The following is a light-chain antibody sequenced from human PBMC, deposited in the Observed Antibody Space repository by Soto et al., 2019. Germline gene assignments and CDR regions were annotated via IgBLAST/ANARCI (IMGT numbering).Light chain of an antibody. Sequence: DIQVAQSPSSLSVSVGDRVTITCRASQRIDNFLAWYQQKPGKVPKLLIYAASTLESGVPSRFSASGSGIDFTLTISSLQPEDVATYYCQKYNSGPRTFGQGTKLEI. CDR3: QKYNSGPRT. CDR2: AAS. V-gene: IGKV1-27*01. CDR1: QRIDNF. J-gene: IGKJ1*01.